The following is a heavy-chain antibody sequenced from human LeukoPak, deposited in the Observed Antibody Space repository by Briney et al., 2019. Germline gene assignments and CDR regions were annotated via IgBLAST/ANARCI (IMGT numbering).Heavy chain of an antibody. CDR2: ISSSSSTI. J-gene: IGHJ4*02. CDR3: ARARIDYYDSSGALDY. Sequence: PGGSLRLSCAASGFTFSSYSMNWVRQAPGKGLEWVSYISSSSSTIYYADSVKGRFTISRDNAKNSLYLQMNSLRDEDTAVYYCARARIDYYDSSGALDYWGQGTLVTVSS. D-gene: IGHD3-22*01. V-gene: IGHV3-48*02. CDR1: GFTFSSYS.